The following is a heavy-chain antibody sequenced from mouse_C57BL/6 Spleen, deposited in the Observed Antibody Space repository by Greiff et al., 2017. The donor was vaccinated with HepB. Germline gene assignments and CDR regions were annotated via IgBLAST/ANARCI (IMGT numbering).Heavy chain of an antibody. CDR2: ISNGGGST. J-gene: IGHJ2*01. V-gene: IGHV5-12*01. CDR3: ARRTAQAYFDY. Sequence: EVKLQESGGGLVQPGGSLKLSCAASGFTFSDYYMYWVRQTPEKRLEWVAYISNGGGSTYYPDTVKGRFTISRDNAKNTLYLQMSRLKSEDTAMYYCARRTAQAYFDYWGQGTTLTVSS. D-gene: IGHD3-2*02. CDR1: GFTFSDYY.